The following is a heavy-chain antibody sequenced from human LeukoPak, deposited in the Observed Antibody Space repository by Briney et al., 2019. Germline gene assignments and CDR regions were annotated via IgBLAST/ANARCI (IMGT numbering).Heavy chain of an antibody. V-gene: IGHV4-59*08. J-gene: IGHJ4*02. CDR2: IYYTGST. CDR1: GGPISSMY. CDR3: ARHRAYSSSSPFDY. Sequence: KPSEPLSLPCPVPGGPISSMYWTWFRQPPGKGLEWIGYIYYTGSTNYNPSLKSRVTMFVDMSKNQFSLRLSSVTAADTAVYYCARHRAYSSSSPFDYWGQGTLVTVSS. D-gene: IGHD6-6*01.